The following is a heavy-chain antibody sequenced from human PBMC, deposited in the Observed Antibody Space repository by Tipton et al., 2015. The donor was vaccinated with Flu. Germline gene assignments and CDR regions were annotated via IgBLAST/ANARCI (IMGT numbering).Heavy chain of an antibody. Sequence: TLSLTCTVSGVSISSYYWSWIRQPPGKGLEWIGYIYYSGITNYNPSLKSRVTISVDTSKNQFSLKLSSVTAADTAVYYCARVHTTVTTFDSFDFWGQGTMVTVSS. D-gene: IGHD4-17*01. CDR2: IYYSGIT. V-gene: IGHV4-59*08. J-gene: IGHJ3*01. CDR3: ARVHTTVTTFDSFDF. CDR1: GVSISSYY.